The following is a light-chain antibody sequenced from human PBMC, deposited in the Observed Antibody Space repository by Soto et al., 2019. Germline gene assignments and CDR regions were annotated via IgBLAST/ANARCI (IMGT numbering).Light chain of an antibody. CDR1: AYISGY. Sequence: DIPMTPGPPSPAAASRNIVALPCRARAYISGYLNWYQQKPGKAPELLIDSASSLQNGVPSRFSGSESGTDFTLTISNLQPEDSATYYCKQSYTRPNFGQGTRLEIK. J-gene: IGKJ5*01. V-gene: IGKV1-39*01. CDR2: SAS. CDR3: KQSYTRPN.